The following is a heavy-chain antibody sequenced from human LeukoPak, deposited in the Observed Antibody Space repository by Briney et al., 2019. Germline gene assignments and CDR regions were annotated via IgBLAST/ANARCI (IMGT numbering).Heavy chain of an antibody. Sequence: PGGSLRLSCVASRFSISNYWMTWVRQAPGKGLEWVANIKHDGIDTKYVDSVKGRFTISRDNAKNSLYLQMSSLRAEDTAIYYCARGRHSSGWYHDYWGQGALVTVSS. D-gene: IGHD6-19*01. V-gene: IGHV3-7*04. CDR1: RFSISNYW. J-gene: IGHJ4*02. CDR2: IKHDGIDT. CDR3: ARGRHSSGWYHDY.